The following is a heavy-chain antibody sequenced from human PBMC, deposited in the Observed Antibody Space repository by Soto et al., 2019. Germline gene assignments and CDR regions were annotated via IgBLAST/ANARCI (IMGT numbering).Heavy chain of an antibody. V-gene: IGHV3-21*01. D-gene: IGHD2-21*02. CDR1: GFTFSSYS. Sequence: EVQLVESGGGLVKPGGSLRLSCAASGFTFSSYSMNWVRQAPGKGLEWVSSISSSSSYIYYADSVKGRFTISRDNAKNSLYLQMNSLRAEATAVYYCARDLVVTALYYYYYGMDVWGQGTTVTVSS. CDR2: ISSSSSYI. J-gene: IGHJ6*02. CDR3: ARDLVVTALYYYYYGMDV.